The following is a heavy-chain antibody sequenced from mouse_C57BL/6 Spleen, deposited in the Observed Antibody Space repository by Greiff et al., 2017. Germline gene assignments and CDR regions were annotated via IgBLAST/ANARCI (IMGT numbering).Heavy chain of an antibody. J-gene: IGHJ2*01. D-gene: IGHD2-1*01. CDR3: ARWVYGNYFDY. CDR2: IYPSDSET. CDR1: GYTFTSYW. Sequence: VQLQQSGAELVRPGSSVKLSCKASGYTFTSYWMDWVKQRPGQGLEWIGNIYPSDSETHYNQKFKDKATLTVDKSSSTAYMQLSSLTSEDSAVYYCARWVYGNYFDYWGQGTTLTVSS. V-gene: IGHV1-61*01.